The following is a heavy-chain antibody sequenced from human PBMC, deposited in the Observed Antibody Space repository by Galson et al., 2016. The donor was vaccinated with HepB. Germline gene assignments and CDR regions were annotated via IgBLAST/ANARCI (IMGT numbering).Heavy chain of an antibody. CDR1: GFTFRDYY. J-gene: IGHJ4*02. CDR2: ISTGSISK. D-gene: IGHD2-15*01. CDR3: AAEDIVPGSGLHY. V-gene: IGHV3-11*01. Sequence: SLRLSCAASGFTFRDYYMNWIRQAPGKGLEWVSYISTGSISKYYADSVKGRFTISRDNARNSLYLEMNNLKAEDTALYYCAAEDIVPGSGLHYWGQGTWVTVSS.